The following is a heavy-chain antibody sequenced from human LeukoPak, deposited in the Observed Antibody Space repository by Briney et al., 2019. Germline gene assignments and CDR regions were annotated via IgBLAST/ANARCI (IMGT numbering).Heavy chain of an antibody. D-gene: IGHD2-15*01. CDR2: IYPADSDT. V-gene: IGHV5-51*01. CDR3: ASEGIIAVGAAFDI. CDR1: GYSFTNNW. Sequence: GESLKISCKGSGYSFTNNWIGWVRQVPGKGLEWMGIIYPADSDTRYSPSFQGQVTISADKFISTAYLQWSSLKASDTAMYYCASEGIIAVGAAFDIWGQGTLVTVSS. J-gene: IGHJ3*02.